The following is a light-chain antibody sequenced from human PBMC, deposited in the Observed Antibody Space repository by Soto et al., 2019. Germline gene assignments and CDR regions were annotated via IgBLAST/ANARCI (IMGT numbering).Light chain of an antibody. J-gene: IGLJ2*01. CDR3: ATWDDSLSGVV. CDR1: SSNIGNNF. Sequence: QSVLTQPPSASGTPGQWVTISCSGSSSNIGNNFVYWYQQVPETAPKLLIYRNILRASGVPDRFSASRSGTSASLAISGLRSEYEADYYCATWDDSLSGVVFGGGTKLTVL. CDR2: RNI. V-gene: IGLV1-47*01.